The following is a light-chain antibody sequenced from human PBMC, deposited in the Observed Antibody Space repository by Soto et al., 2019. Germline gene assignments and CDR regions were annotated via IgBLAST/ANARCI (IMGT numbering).Light chain of an antibody. J-gene: IGKJ3*01. CDR1: QSISSY. V-gene: IGKV1-39*01. CDR3: QQSYSTPKT. Sequence: DIQMTQSPSSLSASVGDRVTITCRASQSISSYLNWYQQKPGKAPKLLIYAASSLQSGVPSRFSGSGSGTDFTLTISSLQPEDFATYYCQQSYSTPKTFGPGPKVHIK. CDR2: AAS.